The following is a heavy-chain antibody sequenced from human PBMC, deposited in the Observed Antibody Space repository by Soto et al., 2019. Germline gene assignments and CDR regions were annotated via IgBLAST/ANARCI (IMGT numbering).Heavy chain of an antibody. Sequence: EVQLVESGGGLVKPGGSLRLSCAASGFTFSSYSMNWVRQAPGKGLEWVSSISSSSSYIYYADSVKGRFTISRDNAKNSLYLQLNSLRAEDTAVYYCARDGAFAVAGTGQGYFDYWGQGTLVTVSS. CDR2: ISSSSSYI. CDR3: ARDGAFAVAGTGQGYFDY. CDR1: GFTFSSYS. D-gene: IGHD6-19*01. J-gene: IGHJ4*02. V-gene: IGHV3-21*01.